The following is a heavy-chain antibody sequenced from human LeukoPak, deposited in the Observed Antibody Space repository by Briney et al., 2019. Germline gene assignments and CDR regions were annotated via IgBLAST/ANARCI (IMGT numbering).Heavy chain of an antibody. Sequence: SETLSLTCAVSGGSISSGGYSWSWIRQPPGKGLEWIGYIYHSGSTYYNPSLKSRVTISVDRSKNQSSLKLSSVTAADTAVYYCARGILWFGELYPFFDYWGQGTLVTVSS. V-gene: IGHV4-30-2*01. J-gene: IGHJ4*02. CDR3: ARGILWFGELYPFFDY. CDR2: IYHSGST. D-gene: IGHD3-10*01. CDR1: GGSISSGGYS.